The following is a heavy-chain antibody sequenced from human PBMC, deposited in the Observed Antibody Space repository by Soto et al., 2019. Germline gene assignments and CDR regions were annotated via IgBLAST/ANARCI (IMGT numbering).Heavy chain of an antibody. Sequence: SETLSLSCAVYGGSFSGYYWSWIRQPPGKGLEWIGRITQSGGTNYNPSLNSRLTMSVDTSTNQFSLRLTSVTAADTAVYFCARHDFYSGYSDALDIWGQGTMVTVSS. D-gene: IGHD3-10*01. CDR1: GGSFSGYY. CDR3: ARHDFYSGYSDALDI. J-gene: IGHJ3*02. V-gene: IGHV4-34*01. CDR2: ITQSGGT.